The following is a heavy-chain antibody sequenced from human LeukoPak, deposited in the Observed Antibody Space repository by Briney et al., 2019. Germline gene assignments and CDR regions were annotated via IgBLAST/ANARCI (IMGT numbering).Heavy chain of an antibody. CDR3: ATSGSYSGDSFDY. D-gene: IGHD1-26*01. Sequence: GGSLRLSCAASGFTFSSYGMPWVRQAPGKGLEWVAVIWYDGSNKYYADSVKGRFTISRDNSKNTLYLQMNSLRAEDTAVYYCATSGSYSGDSFDYWGQGTLVTVSS. V-gene: IGHV3-33*01. CDR2: IWYDGSNK. J-gene: IGHJ4*02. CDR1: GFTFSSYG.